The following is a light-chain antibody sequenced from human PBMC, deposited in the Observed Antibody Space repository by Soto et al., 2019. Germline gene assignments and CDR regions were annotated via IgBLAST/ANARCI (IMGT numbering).Light chain of an antibody. Sequence: DIQMTQSPSSLSASVGDRVTITCRASQSISTYLIWYQQKPGKAPKLLIYATSSLQSGVPSRFSGSGSGTDFTLTIGSLQPEDFATYYCQQSYSTPPGTFGQGTKGDIK. CDR2: ATS. CDR3: QQSYSTPPGT. J-gene: IGKJ1*01. V-gene: IGKV1-39*01. CDR1: QSISTY.